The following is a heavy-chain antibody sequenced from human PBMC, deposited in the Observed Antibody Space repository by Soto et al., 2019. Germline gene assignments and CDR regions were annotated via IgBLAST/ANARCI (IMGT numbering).Heavy chain of an antibody. V-gene: IGHV3-30-3*01. CDR3: ARGAVYYYDSSDIPFDY. D-gene: IGHD3-22*01. J-gene: IGHJ4*02. CDR2: ISYDGSNK. Sequence: QVRLVESGGGVVQPGRSLRLSCAASGFTFSSYAMHWVRQAPGKGLEWVAVISYDGSNKYYADSVKGRFTISRDNSKNTLYLQMNSLRAEDTAVYYCARGAVYYYDSSDIPFDYWGQGTLVTVSS. CDR1: GFTFSSYA.